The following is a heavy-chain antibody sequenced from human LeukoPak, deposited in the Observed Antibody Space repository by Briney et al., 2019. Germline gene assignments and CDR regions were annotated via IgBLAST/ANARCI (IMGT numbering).Heavy chain of an antibody. CDR1: GFIFTSYA. CDR3: ARDTPVAGSRPFDY. J-gene: IGHJ4*02. D-gene: IGHD6-19*01. CDR2: ILSGGDMT. Sequence: GGSLRLSCAASGFIFTSYAMSWVRHAPGKGLEWVSSILSGGDMTSYADSVRGRFTISRDNSKNTLYLQMNSLRAEDTAVYYCARDTPVAGSRPFDYWGQGTLVTVSS. V-gene: IGHV3-23*01.